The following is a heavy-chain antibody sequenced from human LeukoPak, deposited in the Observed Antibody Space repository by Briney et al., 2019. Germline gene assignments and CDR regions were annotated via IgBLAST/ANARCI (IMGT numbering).Heavy chain of an antibody. V-gene: IGHV3-23*01. CDR1: GFTLSSYA. CDR3: AKDYTSGWYDY. D-gene: IGHD6-19*01. CDR2: ISGSGGST. J-gene: IGHJ4*02. Sequence: GGSLRLSCAASGFTLSSYAMSWVRQSPGKGLEWVSVISGSGGSTNYADSVKGRFTISRDNSKNTLYLQMNSLRAEDTAVYYCAKDYTSGWYDYWGQGTLVTVSS.